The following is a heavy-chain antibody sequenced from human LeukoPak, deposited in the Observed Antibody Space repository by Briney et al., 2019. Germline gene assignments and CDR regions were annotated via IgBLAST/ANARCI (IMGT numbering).Heavy chain of an antibody. V-gene: IGHV3-48*03. CDR2: ISGSGTTT. J-gene: IGHJ4*02. D-gene: IGHD1-7*01. CDR3: AKTKGGTTGYYFDY. CDR1: GFIFSSFP. Sequence: GGSLRLSCAASGFIFSSFPMNWVRQAPGKGPEWVSYISGSGTTTFYPDSVKGRFTISRDNAKNSLYLEMNSLRAEDTAVYYCAKTKGGTTGYYFDYWGQGTLVTVSS.